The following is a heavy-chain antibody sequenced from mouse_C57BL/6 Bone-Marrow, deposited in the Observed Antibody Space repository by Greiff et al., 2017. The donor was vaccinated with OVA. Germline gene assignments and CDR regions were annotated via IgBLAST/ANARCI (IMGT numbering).Heavy chain of an antibody. J-gene: IGHJ3*01. CDR1: GFNIKDDY. V-gene: IGHV14-4*01. CDR2: IDPENGDT. D-gene: IGHD1-1*01. CDR3: TDPYGSGFAY. Sequence: EVQLQQSGAELVRPGASVKLSCTASGFNIKDDYMHWVKQRPEQGLEWIGWIDPENGDTEYASKFQGKATITADTSSNTAYLQLRSLTSEDTAVYYCTDPYGSGFAYWGQGTLVTVSA.